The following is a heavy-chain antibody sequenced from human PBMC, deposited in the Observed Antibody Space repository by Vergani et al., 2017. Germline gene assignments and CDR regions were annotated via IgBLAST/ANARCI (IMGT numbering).Heavy chain of an antibody. V-gene: IGHV4-31*03. D-gene: IGHD3-16*01. CDR1: GGSISSGGYY. Sequence: QVQLQESGPGLVKPSQTLSLTCTVSGGSISSGGYYWSWIRQHPGKGLEWIGYIYYSGSTYYHPSLKSRVTISVDTSKNQFSLKLSTVTDADTAVYYCVLCGVVRLGGGYYYYMDVWGKGSTVTVAS. J-gene: IGHJ6*03. CDR2: IYYSGST. CDR3: VLCGVVRLGGGYYYYMDV.